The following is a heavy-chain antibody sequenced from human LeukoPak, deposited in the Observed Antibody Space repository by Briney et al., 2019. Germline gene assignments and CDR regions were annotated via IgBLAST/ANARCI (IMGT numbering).Heavy chain of an antibody. CDR1: GGSISSSNYY. CDR2: IYYDGST. CDR3: GGSAMITPWFFDY. Sequence: SETLSLTCIVSGGSISSSNYYGGWIRQPPGKGLEWIGSIYYDGSTYYKPFLKSRVTISMDTSRNQFSLELSSVTAADTAVYYCGGSAMITPWFFDYWGQGTLVTVSS. V-gene: IGHV4-39*07. J-gene: IGHJ4*02. D-gene: IGHD5-18*01.